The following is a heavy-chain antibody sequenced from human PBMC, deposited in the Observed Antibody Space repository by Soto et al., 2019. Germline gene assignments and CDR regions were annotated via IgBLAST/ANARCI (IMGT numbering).Heavy chain of an antibody. CDR1: GYSFTNND. D-gene: IGHD3-16*01. CDR3: ARMATFGSLNWFDP. J-gene: IGHJ5*02. Sequence: GSVKFSCKASGYSFTNNDVTWVRQATGQGLEWMGWMNPGSGDTGYAQKFQGRVTMTRDISIATAYMELSSLRSDDTAIYYCARMATFGSLNWFDPWGQGTLVTVSS. CDR2: MNPGSGDT. V-gene: IGHV1-8*01.